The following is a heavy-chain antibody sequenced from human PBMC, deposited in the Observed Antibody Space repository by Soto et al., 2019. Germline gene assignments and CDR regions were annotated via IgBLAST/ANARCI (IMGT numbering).Heavy chain of an antibody. CDR1: GFTFSSYD. D-gene: IGHD4-17*01. Sequence: EVKLVESRGGLVQPGGSLRLSCAASGFTFSSYDMHWVRQATGKGLEWVSVIGTAGDTYYPGSVKGRFTISRENAKNSLYLQMNSLRAGDTALYYCVRARDYGDLDCWGQGTLVTVSS. CDR3: VRARDYGDLDC. J-gene: IGHJ4*02. CDR2: IGTAGDT. V-gene: IGHV3-13*01.